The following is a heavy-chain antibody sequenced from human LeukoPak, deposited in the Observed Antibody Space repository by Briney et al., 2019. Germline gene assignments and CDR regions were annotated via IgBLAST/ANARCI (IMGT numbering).Heavy chain of an antibody. CDR2: IFYDGSKK. CDR1: GLTFSKYT. J-gene: IGHJ6*02. CDR3: ARRYSGQGDGMDV. Sequence: PGGSLRLSCVASGLTFSKYTMNWVRQAPGKGLEWVAAIFYDGSKKYNEDSVKGRFTISRDNSKNTLYLQMNSLRAEDTAVYYCARRYSGQGDGMDVWGQGTTVTVSS. D-gene: IGHD1-26*01. V-gene: IGHV3-33*01.